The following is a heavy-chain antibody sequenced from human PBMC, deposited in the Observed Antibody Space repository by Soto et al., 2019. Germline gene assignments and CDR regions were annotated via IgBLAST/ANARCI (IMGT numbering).Heavy chain of an antibody. D-gene: IGHD6-13*01. CDR2: INPNSGGT. Sequence: ASVKVSCKASGYTFTGYYMHWVRQAPGQGLEWMGWINPNSGGTNYAQKFQGWVTMTRDTSISTAYMELSRLRSDDTAVYYCARAKKQQLVVGDAFDIWGQGTMVTVSS. CDR3: ARAKKQQLVVGDAFDI. V-gene: IGHV1-2*04. J-gene: IGHJ3*02. CDR1: GYTFTGYY.